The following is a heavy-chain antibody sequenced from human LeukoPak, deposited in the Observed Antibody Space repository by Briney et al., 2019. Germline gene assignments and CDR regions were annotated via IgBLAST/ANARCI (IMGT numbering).Heavy chain of an antibody. Sequence: GRSLRLSRAPSGFSFTRFSTSWVRQAPGKALEWVSAISTSGGGTYYAGSVKGQFIISRDNSNNTQYVQLDSLRPEDTAIYFYAKNLMGNRICDFWGQGTLVTVSS. V-gene: IGHV3-23*01. CDR3: AKNLMGNRICDF. D-gene: IGHD2/OR15-2a*01. CDR1: GFSFTRFS. J-gene: IGHJ4*02. CDR2: ISTSGGGT.